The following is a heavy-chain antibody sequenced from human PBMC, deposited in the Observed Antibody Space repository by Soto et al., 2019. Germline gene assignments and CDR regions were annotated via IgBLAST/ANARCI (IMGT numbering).Heavy chain of an antibody. J-gene: IGHJ6*02. CDR2: IYYSGST. Sequence: SETLSLTCTVSGGSISSSSYYWGWILQPPGKGLEWIGSIYYSGSTYYNPSLKSRVTISVDTSKNQFSLKLSSVTAADTAVYYCAREYYYGSGSYYNDYYYYYYGMDVWGQGTTVTVS. CDR1: GGSISSSSYY. V-gene: IGHV4-39*02. CDR3: AREYYYGSGSYYNDYYYYYYGMDV. D-gene: IGHD3-10*01.